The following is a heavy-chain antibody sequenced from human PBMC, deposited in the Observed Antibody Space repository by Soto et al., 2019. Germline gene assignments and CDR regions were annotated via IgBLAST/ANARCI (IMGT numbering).Heavy chain of an antibody. J-gene: IGHJ4*02. D-gene: IGHD3-22*01. V-gene: IGHV1-69*13. Sequence: ASVTVSCKASGGTFSNYAISWVRQAPGHGLEWMGGIMPLFGTAKYAQRFQGRVTIFADDSTSTAYMELSSLRSDDTAVYYCARFVTSDSRGQFDYWGQGTLVTVSS. CDR3: ARFVTSDSRGQFDY. CDR2: IMPLFGTA. CDR1: GGTFSNYA.